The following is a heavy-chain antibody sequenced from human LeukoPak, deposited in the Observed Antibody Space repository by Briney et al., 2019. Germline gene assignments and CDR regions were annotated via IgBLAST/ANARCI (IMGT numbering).Heavy chain of an antibody. CDR2: IYPSDSDT. J-gene: IGHJ5*02. V-gene: IGHV5-51*01. CDR1: GYSFTNYW. Sequence: GESLKISCKASGYSFTNYWIGWVRQMPGKGLEWMGIIYPSDSDTRYSPSFQGQVTISADKSISTAYLQWSSLKASDTAMYYCARQPLYTYGDYVEVGWFDPWGQGTLVTVSS. D-gene: IGHD4-17*01. CDR3: ARQPLYTYGDYVEVGWFDP.